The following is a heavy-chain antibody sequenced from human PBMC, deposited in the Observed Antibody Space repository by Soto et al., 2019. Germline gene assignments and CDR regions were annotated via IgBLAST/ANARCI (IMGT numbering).Heavy chain of an antibody. J-gene: IGHJ4*02. CDR2: VYYRGRS. V-gene: IGHV4-39*01. D-gene: IGHD4-17*01. CDR1: GGSVTNSSYY. CDR3: VSQRTTVLTQAYFDY. Sequence: XETLSLACTVSGGSVTNSSYYWGWIRQSPGKGLEWIGSVYYRGRSYSKSSVKSRVTISVDTSKNQFSLNFNSVTASDTALYYCVSQRTTVLTQAYFDYWGPGALVTVSS.